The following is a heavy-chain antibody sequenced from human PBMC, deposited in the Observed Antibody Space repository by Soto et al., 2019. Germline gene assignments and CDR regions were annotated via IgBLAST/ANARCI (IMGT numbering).Heavy chain of an antibody. CDR1: GGSFRGYY. D-gene: IGHD3-10*01. J-gene: IGHJ6*03. V-gene: IGHV4-34*01. CDR2: INHSGST. CDR3: ARGRQYYGSGRGYYYYYYMDD. Sequence: QVQLQQWGAGLLKPSETLSLTCAVYGGSFRGYYWSWIRQPPGKGLEWIGEINHSGSTNYNPSLKSRVTISVDTSKNHFSLKLSSVTAADTAVYYCARGRQYYGSGRGYYYYYYMDDWGKGTTVTVSS.